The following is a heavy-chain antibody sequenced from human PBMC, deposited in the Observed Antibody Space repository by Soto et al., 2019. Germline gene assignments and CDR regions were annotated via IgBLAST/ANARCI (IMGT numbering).Heavy chain of an antibody. D-gene: IGHD6-19*01. V-gene: IGHV1-46*01. J-gene: IGHJ4*02. CDR1: GYTFTSYY. CDR2: ISPSGGST. Sequence: EASVKVSCKASGYTFTSYYMHWVRQAPGQGLEWMGIISPSGGSTSNSQRFQGRVTMTTDTSTSTVYMELSSLRSEDTAVYYCARGTSGSGYDYWGQGTLVTVSS. CDR3: ARGTSGSGYDY.